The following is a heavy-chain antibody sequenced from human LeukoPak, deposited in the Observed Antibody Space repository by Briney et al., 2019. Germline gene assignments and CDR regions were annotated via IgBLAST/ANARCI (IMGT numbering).Heavy chain of an antibody. CDR3: VRSYLESNGRIDAFDI. Sequence: GGSLRLSCAASGFTFSSYEMNWVRQAPGKGLEWVSYISGRGTTIYYADSVKGRFTISRDNAKNSLYLHVNSLRAEDTAVYYCVRSYLESNGRIDAFDIWGQGTMVTVSS. CDR2: ISGRGTTI. D-gene: IGHD2-15*01. J-gene: IGHJ3*02. V-gene: IGHV3-48*03. CDR1: GFTFSSYE.